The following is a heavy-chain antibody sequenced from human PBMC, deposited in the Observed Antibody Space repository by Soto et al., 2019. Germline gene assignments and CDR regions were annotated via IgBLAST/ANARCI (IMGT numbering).Heavy chain of an antibody. CDR1: GFTFSSYS. CDR3: ARDVNGGFCGA. D-gene: IGHD2-21*01. Sequence: EVQLVESGGGLVKPGGSRRLSCAAAGFTFSSYSMNWVRQAPGKGLEWVSTISSRNNDMYYVDSVKGRFTISRDNAMNSVYLQMNSLRADDTAVYYCARDVNGGFCGAWGQGTLVTVSS. CDR2: ISSRNNDM. V-gene: IGHV3-21*01. J-gene: IGHJ5*02.